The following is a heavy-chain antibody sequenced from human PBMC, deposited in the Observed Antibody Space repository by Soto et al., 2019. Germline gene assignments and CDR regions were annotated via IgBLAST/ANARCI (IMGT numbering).Heavy chain of an antibody. CDR3: ARSYSSGWYLSAFDI. D-gene: IGHD6-19*01. J-gene: IGHJ3*02. CDR1: GGSISSYY. CDR2: IYYSGRT. V-gene: IGHV4-59*08. Sequence: QVQLQESGPGLVKPSETLSLTSTVSGGSISSYYWSWIRQTPGKGLEWIGYIYYSGRTNYNPSLKSRVTISVDTSKNQCSLKLSSVTAADTAVYYCARSYSSGWYLSAFDIWGQGTMVTVSS.